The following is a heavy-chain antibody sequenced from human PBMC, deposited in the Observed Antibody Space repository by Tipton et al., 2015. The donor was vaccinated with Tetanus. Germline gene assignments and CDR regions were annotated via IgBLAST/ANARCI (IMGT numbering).Heavy chain of an antibody. CDR3: ARGYNGYDILTAYPHYFDS. J-gene: IGHJ4*02. D-gene: IGHD3-9*01. CDR1: GGSVSSYF. V-gene: IGHV4-59*02. CDR2: ISYSGST. Sequence: TLSLTCSLSGGSVSSYFWSWIRQPPGKGLEWIGHISYSGSTNYNSSLKSRVTISVDTSKNQFSLKLSSVTAADTAVYYCARGYNGYDILTAYPHYFDSWGQGTLVTVSS.